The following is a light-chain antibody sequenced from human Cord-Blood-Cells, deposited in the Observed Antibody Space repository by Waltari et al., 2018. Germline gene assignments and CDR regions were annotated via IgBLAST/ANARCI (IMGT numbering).Light chain of an antibody. V-gene: IGKV3-11*01. CDR1: QSVSSY. CDR3: QQRSNWLT. J-gene: IGKJ4*01. Sequence: EIVLTQSPATLSLSPGERATLSCRASQSVSSYLAWYQQQPVQAPRLLIYDASNRATGIPARFSGSGSGTDCTLTISSLEPEDFAVYYCQQRSNWLTFGGGTKVEIK. CDR2: DAS.